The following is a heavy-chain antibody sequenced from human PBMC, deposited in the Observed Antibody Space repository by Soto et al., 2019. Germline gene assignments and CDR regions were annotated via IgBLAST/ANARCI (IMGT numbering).Heavy chain of an antibody. Sequence: QVQLVQSGAEVKKPGSSVKVSCKASGGTFSSYAISWVRQAPGQGLEWMGGIIPIFGTANYAQKFQGRVTITADESTSTAYMELSSLRSEDTAVYYCAREGVAYCGGDCYPFFDYWGQGTLVIVSS. V-gene: IGHV1-69*01. D-gene: IGHD2-21*02. CDR3: AREGVAYCGGDCYPFFDY. CDR1: GGTFSSYA. CDR2: IIPIFGTA. J-gene: IGHJ4*02.